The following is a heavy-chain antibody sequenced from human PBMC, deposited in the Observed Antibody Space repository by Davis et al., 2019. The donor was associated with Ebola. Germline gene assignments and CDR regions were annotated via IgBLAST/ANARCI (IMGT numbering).Heavy chain of an antibody. J-gene: IGHJ4*02. CDR1: GGSISSYY. Sequence: QTLSLTCTVSGGSISSYYWSWIRQPPGKGLEWIGYIYYSGSTNYNPSLKSRVTISVDTSKNQFSLKLSSVTAADTAVYYCAKDKDFLEYCSSTSCYTWSPLFDYWGQGTLVTVSS. CDR3: AKDKDFLEYCSSTSCYTWSPLFDY. CDR2: IYYSGST. D-gene: IGHD2-2*02. V-gene: IGHV4-59*01.